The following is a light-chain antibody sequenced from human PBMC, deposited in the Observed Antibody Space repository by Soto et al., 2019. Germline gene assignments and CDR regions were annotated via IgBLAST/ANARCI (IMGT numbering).Light chain of an antibody. CDR1: QDINKY. CDR2: FVS. Sequence: DSQVTESRSFLSESLGDRVTITCRASQDINKYLAWYQQKPGEAPKLLIYFVSTLQSGVPSSFSGSGSGTEFTLTISDLQPEDFATYYCQHLTAHPITFGQGTPPDIK. V-gene: IGKV1-9*01. J-gene: IGKJ5*01. CDR3: QHLTAHPIT.